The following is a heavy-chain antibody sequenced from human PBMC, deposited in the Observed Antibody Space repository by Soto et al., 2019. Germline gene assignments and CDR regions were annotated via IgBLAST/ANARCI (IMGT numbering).Heavy chain of an antibody. J-gene: IGHJ4*02. V-gene: IGHV1-3*01. CDR3: ARDHNIVVVPAAYYFDY. CDR2: INAGNGNT. Sequence: QVPLVQSGAEVKKPGASVKVSCKASGYTFTSYAMHWVRQAPGQRLEWMGWINAGNGNTKYSQKFQGRVTITRDTSASTAYMELSSLRSEDTAVYYCARDHNIVVVPAAYYFDYWGQGTLVTVSS. CDR1: GYTFTSYA. D-gene: IGHD2-2*01.